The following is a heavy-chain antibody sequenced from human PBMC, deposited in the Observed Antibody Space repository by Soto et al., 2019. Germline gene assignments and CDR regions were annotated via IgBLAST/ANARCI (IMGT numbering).Heavy chain of an antibody. Sequence: SVKVSCKASGGTFSSYAISWVRQAPGQGLEWMGGIIPIFGTANYAQKFQGRVTITADESTSTAYMELSSLRSEDTAVYYCASSTLYYYDSSGYANQNYYYYYYGMDFWAQGTKVTVSS. CDR1: GGTFSSYA. V-gene: IGHV1-69*13. CDR3: ASSTLYYYDSSGYANQNYYYYYYGMDF. J-gene: IGHJ6*02. CDR2: IIPIFGTA. D-gene: IGHD3-22*01.